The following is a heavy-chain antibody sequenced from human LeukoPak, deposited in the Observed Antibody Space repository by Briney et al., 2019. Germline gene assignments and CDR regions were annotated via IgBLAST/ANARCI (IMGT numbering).Heavy chain of an antibody. D-gene: IGHD3-10*01. J-gene: IGHJ4*02. CDR1: GYTLTRYY. V-gene: IGHV1-46*03. CDR3: ARDRGGVVSPSDY. CDR2: INASSGST. Sequence: ASVKVSCKASGYTLTRYYMHWVRQAPGQGLEWMGTINASSGSTRYAQKFQGRVTMTRDTSTSTVYMEVSSLRSEDTAVYYCARDRGGVVSPSDYWGQGTLVTVSS.